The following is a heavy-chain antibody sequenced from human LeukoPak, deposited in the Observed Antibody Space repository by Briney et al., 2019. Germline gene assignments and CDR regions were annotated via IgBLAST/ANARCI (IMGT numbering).Heavy chain of an antibody. CDR1: GFTFSSYW. CDR3: AKDPRGCSSTSCYNWFDP. J-gene: IGHJ5*02. Sequence: PGGSLRLSCAASGFTFSSYWMHWVRQAPGKGLVWVSRINSDGSSTSYADSVKGRFSISRDNAKNTLYLQMNSLRAEDTAVYYCAKDPRGCSSTSCYNWFDPWGQGTLVTVSS. V-gene: IGHV3-74*01. CDR2: INSDGSST. D-gene: IGHD2-2*01.